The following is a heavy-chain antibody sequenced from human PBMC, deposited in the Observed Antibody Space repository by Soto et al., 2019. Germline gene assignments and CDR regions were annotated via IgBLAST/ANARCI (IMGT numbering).Heavy chain of an antibody. Sequence: SVKVSCKASGGTFSRYAISWVRQAPGQGLEWMGGIIPIFGTANYAQKFQGRVTITADESTSTAYMELSSLRFEDTAGYYCARAIVGPSTTGWLGPWGQGTLVAVSS. CDR3: ARAIVGPSTTGWLGP. D-gene: IGHD1-26*01. J-gene: IGHJ5*02. CDR1: GGTFSRYA. CDR2: IIPIFGTA. V-gene: IGHV1-69*13.